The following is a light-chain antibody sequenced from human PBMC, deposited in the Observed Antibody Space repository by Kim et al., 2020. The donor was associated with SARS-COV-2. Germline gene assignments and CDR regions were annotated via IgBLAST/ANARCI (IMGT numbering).Light chain of an antibody. CDR1: QGISGW. Sequence: YASVGDRVTITCRASQGISGWLAWYQQKPGKAPKHLIYAASSLQSGVPSRFSGSGSGTEFTLTISSLQPDDFATYYCQQYKSDYTFGQGTKLEI. J-gene: IGKJ2*01. CDR3: QQYKSDYT. CDR2: AAS. V-gene: IGKV1D-16*01.